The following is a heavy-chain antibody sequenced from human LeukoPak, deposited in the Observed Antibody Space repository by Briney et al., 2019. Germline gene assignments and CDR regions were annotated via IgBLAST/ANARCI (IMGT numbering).Heavy chain of an antibody. D-gene: IGHD1-26*01. CDR3: AKDTVVGATKLDY. CDR2: ISWNSGSI. CDR1: GFTFDDYA. V-gene: IGHV3-9*01. J-gene: IGHJ4*02. Sequence: PGGPLRLSCAASGFTFDDYAMHWVRQAPGKGLEWVSGISWNSGSIGYADSVKGRFTISRDNSKNTLYLQMNSLRAEDTAVYYCAKDTVVGATKLDYWGQGTLVTVSS.